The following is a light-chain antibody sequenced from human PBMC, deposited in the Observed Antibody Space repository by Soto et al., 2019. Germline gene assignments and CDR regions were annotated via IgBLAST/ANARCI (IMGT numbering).Light chain of an antibody. J-gene: IGLJ2*01. CDR2: SNN. V-gene: IGLV1-44*01. CDR3: AAWDDSLNGLV. Sequence: QSVLTQPPSASGTPGQRVSISCSGSSSNIGTNTVNWYQQLPGTAPKVLIHSNNQRPSGGPDRFSGSKSGTSASLAISGLQSEDEADYYCAAWDDSLNGLVFGGGTKVTVL. CDR1: SSNIGTNT.